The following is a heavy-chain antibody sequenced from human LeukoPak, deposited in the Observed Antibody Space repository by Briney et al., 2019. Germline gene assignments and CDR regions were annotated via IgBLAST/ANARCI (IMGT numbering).Heavy chain of an antibody. V-gene: IGHV1-2*06. J-gene: IGHJ4*02. CDR3: ARGLNRGSYSGREIGY. D-gene: IGHD1-26*01. Sequence: ASVKVSCKASGGTFSSYAISWVRQAPGQGLEWMGRINPNSGGTNYAQKFQGRVTMTRDTSISTAYMELSRLRSDDTAVYYCARGLNRGSYSGREIGYWGQGTLVTVSS. CDR1: GGTFSSYA. CDR2: INPNSGGT.